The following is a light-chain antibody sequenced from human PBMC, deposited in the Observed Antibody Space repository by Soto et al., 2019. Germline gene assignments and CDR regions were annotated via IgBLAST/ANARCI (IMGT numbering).Light chain of an antibody. V-gene: IGKV1-5*01. Sequence: DIQMTQSPSTLSASVGDRVAITCRASQNIGSRLAWYQHKPDEAPKLLIYDASSLESGVPLRFGGSGSGTDFTLITSSLQPDDFATYYCQQCNTPFTFGGGTKVEIK. CDR3: QQCNTPFT. CDR2: DAS. CDR1: QNIGSR. J-gene: IGKJ4*01.